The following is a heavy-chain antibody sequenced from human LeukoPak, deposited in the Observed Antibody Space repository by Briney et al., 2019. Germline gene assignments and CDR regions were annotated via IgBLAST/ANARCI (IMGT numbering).Heavy chain of an antibody. CDR1: GGSFSGYY. V-gene: IGHV4-34*01. CDR3: ARIQREEMATRFVPARKRGFFGSGIDY. Sequence: QPSEALSLTCAVYGGSFSGYYWSWIRQPPGKGLEWIGEINHSGSTNYNPSLKSRVTISVGTSKNQFSLKLSSVTAADTAVYYCARIQREEMATRFVPARKRGFFGSGIDYWGQGTLVTVSS. D-gene: IGHD5-24*01. CDR2: INHSGST. J-gene: IGHJ4*02.